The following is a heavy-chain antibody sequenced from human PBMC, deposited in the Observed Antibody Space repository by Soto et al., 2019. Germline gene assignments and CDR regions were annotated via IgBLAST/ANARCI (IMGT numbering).Heavy chain of an antibody. J-gene: IGHJ4*02. V-gene: IGHV3-23*01. CDR3: AKENGYSSSWFEFDY. Sequence: EVQLLESGGGLVQPGGSLRLSCAASGSTFSSYAMSWVRQAPGKGLEWVSAISGSGGSTYYADSVKGRFTISRDNSKNTLYLQMNSLRAEDTAIYYCAKENGYSSSWFEFDYWGQGTLVTVSS. CDR1: GSTFSSYA. CDR2: ISGSGGST. D-gene: IGHD6-13*01.